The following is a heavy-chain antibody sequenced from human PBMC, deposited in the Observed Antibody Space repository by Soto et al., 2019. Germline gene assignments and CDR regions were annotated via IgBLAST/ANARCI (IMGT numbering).Heavy chain of an antibody. D-gene: IGHD2-15*01. CDR3: ASTGVVAARTGY. CDR1: GGTFSSYT. V-gene: IGHV1-69*02. Sequence: QVQLVQSGAEVKKPGSSVKVSCKASGGTFSSYTISWVRQAPGQGLEWMGRIIPLLGIANYAQKFQGRVTITADKSTSTAYMELSSLRSEDTAVYYCASTGVVAARTGYWGQGTLVTVSS. J-gene: IGHJ4*02. CDR2: IIPLLGIA.